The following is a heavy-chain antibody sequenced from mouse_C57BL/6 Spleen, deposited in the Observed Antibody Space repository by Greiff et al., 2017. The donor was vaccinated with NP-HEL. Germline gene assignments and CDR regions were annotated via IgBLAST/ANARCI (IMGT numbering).Heavy chain of an antibody. V-gene: IGHV1-15*01. CDR3: TMSTGGAY. D-gene: IGHD1-1*01. CDR2: IDPETGGT. CDR1: GYTFTDYE. J-gene: IGHJ3*01. Sequence: VKLMESGAELVRPGASVTLSCKASGYTFTDYEMHWVKQTPVHGLEWIGAIDPETGGTAYNQKFKGKAILTADKSSSTAYMELRSLTSEDSAVYYCTMSTGGAYWGQGTLVTVSA.